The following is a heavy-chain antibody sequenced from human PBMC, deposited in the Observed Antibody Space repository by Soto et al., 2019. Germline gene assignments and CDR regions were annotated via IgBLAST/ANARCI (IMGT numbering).Heavy chain of an antibody. Sequence: ASVKVSCKASGYTFTSYGISWVRQAPGQGLEWMGWISAYNGNTNYAQKLQGRVTMTTDTSTSTAYMELRSLRSDDTAVYYCARVGTYYDFWSGYYIYSSYFDYWGQGTPVIVPS. J-gene: IGHJ4*02. V-gene: IGHV1-18*01. CDR2: ISAYNGNT. CDR1: GYTFTSYG. CDR3: ARVGTYYDFWSGYYIYSSYFDY. D-gene: IGHD3-3*01.